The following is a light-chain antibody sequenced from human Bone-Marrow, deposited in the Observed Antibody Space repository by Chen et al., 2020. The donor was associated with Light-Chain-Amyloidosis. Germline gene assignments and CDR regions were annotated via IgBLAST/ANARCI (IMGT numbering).Light chain of an antibody. Sequence: SYELTQPPSVSVSPGQTARITCSGDALPKRYAYWYQQMSGQAPVLVIYEDSKRPSGIPERFSGSSSETMATLTISGAQGEDVADYYCFSSDSSNRHRVFGGGTKLTVL. J-gene: IGLJ3*02. CDR1: ALPKRY. CDR3: FSSDSSNRHRV. V-gene: IGLV3-10*01. CDR2: EDS.